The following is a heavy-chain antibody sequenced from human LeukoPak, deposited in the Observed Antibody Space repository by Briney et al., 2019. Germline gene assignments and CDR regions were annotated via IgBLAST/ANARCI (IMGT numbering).Heavy chain of an antibody. CDR2: IRYDGSNK. Sequence: GGSLRLSCAASGFTFDDYGMSWVRQAPGKGLEWVAFIRYDGSNKYYADSVKGRFTISRDNSKNTLYLQMNSLRAEDTAVYYCAKDSVPRMVYANDFDYWGQGTLVTVSS. CDR1: GFTFDDYG. D-gene: IGHD2-8*01. V-gene: IGHV3-30*02. J-gene: IGHJ4*02. CDR3: AKDSVPRMVYANDFDY.